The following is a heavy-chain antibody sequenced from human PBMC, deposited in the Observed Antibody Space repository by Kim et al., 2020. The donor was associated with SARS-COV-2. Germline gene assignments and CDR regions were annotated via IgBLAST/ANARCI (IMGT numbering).Heavy chain of an antibody. Sequence: GGSLRLSCAASGLTFSSYAMNWVRQAPGRRLEWVSTIGGSGGSTFYSGSVKGRFTISRDDSKNTLYLQMNRLRAADTAVHYCSEALSSSTYSGMDVWGQG. CDR2: IGGSGGST. V-gene: IGHV3-23*01. D-gene: IGHD6-13*01. J-gene: IGHJ6*02. CDR1: GLTFSSYA. CDR3: SEALSSSTYSGMDV.